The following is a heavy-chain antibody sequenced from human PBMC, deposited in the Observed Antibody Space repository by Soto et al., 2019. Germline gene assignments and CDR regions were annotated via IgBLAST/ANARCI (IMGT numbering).Heavy chain of an antibody. CDR3: ARAGPLTPGFDP. Sequence: EVQLVESGGGLVKPGGSLRLSCAASGFTFSSYSMNWVRQAPGKGLEWVSSISSSSSYIYYADSVKGRFTISRDNAKNSLYLQMNRLIAEYTAVYYCARAGPLTPGFDPWGQGTLVTVSS. D-gene: IGHD2-2*01. J-gene: IGHJ5*02. V-gene: IGHV3-21*01. CDR2: ISSSSSYI. CDR1: GFTFSSYS.